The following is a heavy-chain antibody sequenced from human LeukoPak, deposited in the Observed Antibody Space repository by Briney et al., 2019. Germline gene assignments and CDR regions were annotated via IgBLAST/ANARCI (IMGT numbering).Heavy chain of an antibody. Sequence: GASVKVSCKASGYTFTSYDINWVRQAPGQGLEWMGWMNPNSGNTGYAQKFQGRVTMTRNTSISTAYMELGSLRSEDTAVYYCARGREYYYGSGSYYTDWFDPWGQGTLVTVSS. CDR3: ARGREYYYGSGSYYTDWFDP. CDR2: MNPNSGNT. CDR1: GYTFTSYD. D-gene: IGHD3-10*01. V-gene: IGHV1-8*01. J-gene: IGHJ5*02.